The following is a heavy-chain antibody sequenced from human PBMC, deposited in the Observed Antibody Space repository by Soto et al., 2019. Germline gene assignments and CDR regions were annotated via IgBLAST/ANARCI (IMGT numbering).Heavy chain of an antibody. J-gene: IGHJ4*02. V-gene: IGHV4-30-2*01. Sequence: QVQLQESGSGLVKPSQTLSLTCDVSGDSISSGGYSWNWIRQPPGKGLEWIGNIYQSGTTDYNPALKRRVTISVARSKNQVSLKLSSVTAADTAVYYCARDNRSGYYFDYWGQGTLVTVSS. CDR1: GDSISSGGYS. D-gene: IGHD3-22*01. CDR3: ARDNRSGYYFDY. CDR2: IYQSGTT.